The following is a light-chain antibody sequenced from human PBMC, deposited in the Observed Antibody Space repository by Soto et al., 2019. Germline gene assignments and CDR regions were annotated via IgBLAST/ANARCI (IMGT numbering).Light chain of an antibody. Sequence: DIQMTQSPSTLSASVGDRVTITCRASQSITIWLAWYQQKPGKAPNLLFYKASILESGVPSRFSGSGSGTEFTLTINSLQPDDFATYYCQQYSSYSWTFGQGTKVEIK. CDR1: QSITIW. CDR2: KAS. J-gene: IGKJ1*01. CDR3: QQYSSYSWT. V-gene: IGKV1-5*03.